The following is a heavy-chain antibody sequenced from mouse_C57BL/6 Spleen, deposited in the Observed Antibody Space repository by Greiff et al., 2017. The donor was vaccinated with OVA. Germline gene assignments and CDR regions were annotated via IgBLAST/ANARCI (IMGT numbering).Heavy chain of an antibody. Sequence: QVQLKQSGPELVKPGASVKISCKASGYAFSSSWMNWVKQRPGKGLEWIGRIYPGDGDTNYNVKFKGKATLTADKSSSTAYMQRSSLTSEDSAVHFCARAGRDWYFDVWGTVTTVTVSS. CDR2: IYPGDGDT. CDR1: GYAFSSSW. V-gene: IGHV1-82*01. D-gene: IGHD4-1*01. CDR3: ARAGRDWYFDV. J-gene: IGHJ1*03.